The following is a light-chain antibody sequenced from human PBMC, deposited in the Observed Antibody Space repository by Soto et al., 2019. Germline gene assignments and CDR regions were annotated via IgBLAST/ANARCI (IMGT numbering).Light chain of an antibody. J-gene: IGKJ4*01. CDR1: QSVRNSIF. Sequence: EIVLTESPGTLSLSPGERATLSYRASQSVRNSIFLACHQQQPGQAPRLLIYGASSRATGIPDRFSGSGSGTDFTLTINRLEPEDFAVYYCQQYGSSPTFGGGTKVESK. V-gene: IGKV3-20*01. CDR3: QQYGSSPT. CDR2: GAS.